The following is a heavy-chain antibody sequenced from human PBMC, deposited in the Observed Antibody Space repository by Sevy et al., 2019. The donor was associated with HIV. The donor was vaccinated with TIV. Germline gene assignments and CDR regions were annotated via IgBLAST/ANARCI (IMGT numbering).Heavy chain of an antibody. J-gene: IGHJ6*02. D-gene: IGHD2-15*01. Sequence: GGSLRLSCAASGFPFNDHALHWVRQVPGKGLEWVSGISWNSRNVGYANSVKGRFTIYRDNANHFLYLEMNSLRPEETAFYYCAKDINRCCDGINCYPYYYYFYGLDVWGQGTTVTVSS. V-gene: IGHV3-9*01. CDR1: GFPFNDHA. CDR3: AKDINRCCDGINCYPYYYYFYGLDV. CDR2: ISWNSRNV.